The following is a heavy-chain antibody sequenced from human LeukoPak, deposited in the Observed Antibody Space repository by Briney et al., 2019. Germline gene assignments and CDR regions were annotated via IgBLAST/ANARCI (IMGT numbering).Heavy chain of an antibody. CDR2: INPKSGGT. CDR1: GYTFTNYG. CDR3: ARTLTTATWDF. Sequence: ASVKVSCKASGYTFTNYGVNWVRQAPGQGLEWMGWINPKSGGTHYAQNFQDRVTMTRDTSINTAYLELNRLRSDDTAVYYCARTLTTATWDFWGQGTLVTVSS. D-gene: IGHD4-17*01. J-gene: IGHJ4*02. V-gene: IGHV1-2*02.